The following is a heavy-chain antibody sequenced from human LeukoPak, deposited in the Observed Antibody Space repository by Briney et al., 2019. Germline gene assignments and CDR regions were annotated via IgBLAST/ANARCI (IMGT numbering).Heavy chain of an antibody. D-gene: IGHD3-10*01. CDR3: ARDSGTTGEVKFDP. CDR2: IYTSGST. V-gene: IGHV4-4*07. J-gene: IGHJ5*02. Sequence: SGTPFLTRPGFGGPLSSYHWGWIRPPPRKGLEWIGRIYTSGSTNYNPSLKSRVTMSVDTSKNQFSLKLSSVTAADTAVYYCARDSGTTGEVKFDPWGQGTLVTVSS. CDR1: GGPLSSYH.